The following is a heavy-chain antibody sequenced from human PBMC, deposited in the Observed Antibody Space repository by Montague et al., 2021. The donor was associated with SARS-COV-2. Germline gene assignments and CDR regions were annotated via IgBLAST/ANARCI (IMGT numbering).Heavy chain of an antibody. CDR2: IYWDDDK. CDR3: AHKTGLRYFDWLFQTNPTEGYFDL. J-gene: IGHJ2*01. V-gene: IGHV2-5*02. Sequence: PALVKPTQTLTLTCTFSGFSLSTSGVGVGWIRQPPGKALEWLALIYWDDDKRYSPPLKSRLTITKDTSKNQVVLTMTNMDPVDTATYYCAHKTGLRYFDWLFQTNPTEGYFDLWGRGTLVTVSS. D-gene: IGHD3-9*01. CDR1: GFSLSTSGVG.